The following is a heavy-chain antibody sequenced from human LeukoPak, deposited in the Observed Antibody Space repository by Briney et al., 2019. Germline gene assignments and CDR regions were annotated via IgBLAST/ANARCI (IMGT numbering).Heavy chain of an antibody. CDR3: AKDQELWFEPIYYYYGMDV. D-gene: IGHD3-10*01. V-gene: IGHV3-23*01. CDR1: GFTFSSYA. CDR2: ISGSGGST. J-gene: IGHJ6*02. Sequence: GGSLRLSCAASGFTFSSYAMSWARQAPGKGLEWVSAISGSGGSTYYADSVKGRFTISRDNSKNTLYLQMNSLRAEDTAVYYCAKDQELWFEPIYYYYGMDVWGQGTTVTVSS.